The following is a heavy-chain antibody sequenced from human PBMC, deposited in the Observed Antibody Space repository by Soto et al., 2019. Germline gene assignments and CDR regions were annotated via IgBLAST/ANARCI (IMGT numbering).Heavy chain of an antibody. J-gene: IGHJ4*02. Sequence: EVQLLESGGGLVQPGGSLRLSCAASGFTFDSYAMTWVRQAPGKGLEWVSAISFGGGSTYYADSVKGRFTISRDNSKNTLYLQMTSLRAEDTAIYYCATDSFRSGIAVAGNYWGQGTLVTVSS. CDR1: GFTFDSYA. CDR3: ATDSFRSGIAVAGNY. V-gene: IGHV3-23*01. D-gene: IGHD6-19*01. CDR2: ISFGGGST.